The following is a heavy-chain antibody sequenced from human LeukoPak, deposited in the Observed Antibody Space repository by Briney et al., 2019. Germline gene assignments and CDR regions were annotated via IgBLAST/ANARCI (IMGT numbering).Heavy chain of an antibody. Sequence: GRSLRLSCAGSGFTFSTSDMVWARQAPGKGLEWVSTISTTSSHLYYADSVKGRFTTSRDNAKDSLYLHMSSLRVEDTAVYYCARNFESWGQGTLVTVSS. V-gene: IGHV3-21*01. CDR1: GFTFSTSD. J-gene: IGHJ5*01. CDR3: ARNFES. CDR2: ISTTSSHL.